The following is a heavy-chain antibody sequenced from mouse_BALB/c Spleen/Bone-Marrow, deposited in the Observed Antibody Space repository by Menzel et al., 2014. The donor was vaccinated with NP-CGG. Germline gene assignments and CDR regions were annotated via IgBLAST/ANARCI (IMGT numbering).Heavy chain of an antibody. CDR2: IWGDGST. V-gene: IGHV2-6-7*01. Sequence: VQLVESGPGLVAPSQSLSITCTVSGFSLTGYGVSWVRRSPGKGLEWLGMIWGDGSTDYNSALKSRLSISKDNSKSQVFLKMNSLQTDDTARYYCARDSFLITRALDYWGQGTSVTVSS. CDR1: GFSLTGYG. D-gene: IGHD2-4*01. J-gene: IGHJ4*01. CDR3: ARDSFLITRALDY.